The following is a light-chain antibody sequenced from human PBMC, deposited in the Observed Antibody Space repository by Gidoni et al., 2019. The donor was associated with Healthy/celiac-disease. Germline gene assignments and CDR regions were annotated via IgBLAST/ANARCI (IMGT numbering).Light chain of an antibody. CDR2: DAS. Sequence: EIVLTQSPATLSLSPGERATLSCRASQSVSSYLAWYQQKPGQAPRLLIYDASNRATGIPARFSGSGSGTDFTLTISSLEPEDFAVYYCQQRSNWPRNTFGQGTMLEIK. CDR3: QQRSNWPRNT. V-gene: IGKV3-11*01. CDR1: QSVSSY. J-gene: IGKJ2*01.